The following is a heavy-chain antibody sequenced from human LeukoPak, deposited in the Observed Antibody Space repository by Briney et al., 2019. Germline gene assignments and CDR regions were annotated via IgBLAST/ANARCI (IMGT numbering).Heavy chain of an antibody. V-gene: IGHV4-34*01. CDR1: GGSFSGYY. CDR2: INHSGST. D-gene: IGHD3-9*01. J-gene: IGHJ4*02. CDR3: ARGQYYDILTGYQFDY. Sequence: PSETLSLTCAVYGGSFSGYYWNWIRQPPGKWLEWIGEINHSGSTNYNPSLKSRVTISVDTSKNQFSLNLSSVTAADTAVYYCARGQYYDILTGYQFDYWGQGTLVTVSS.